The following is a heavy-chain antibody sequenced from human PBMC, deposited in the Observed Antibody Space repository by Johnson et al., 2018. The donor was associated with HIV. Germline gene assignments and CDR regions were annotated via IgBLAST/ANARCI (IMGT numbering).Heavy chain of an antibody. J-gene: IGHJ3*02. CDR1: GFTFSGSA. V-gene: IGHV3-73*02. CDR2: IRSKANSYAT. D-gene: IGHD3-16*01. Sequence: VQLVESGGGLVQPGGSLKLSCAASGFTFSGSAMHWVRQASGKGLEWVGRIRSKANSYATAYAASVKGRFTISRDDSKNTLYLHMNSLKTEDTAVYYCTTDERVLHLEAFDIWGQGTMVTVSS. CDR3: TTDERVLHLEAFDI.